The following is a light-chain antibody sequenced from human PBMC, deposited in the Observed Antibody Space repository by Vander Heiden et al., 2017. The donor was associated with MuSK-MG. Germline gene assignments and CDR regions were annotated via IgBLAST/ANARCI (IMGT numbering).Light chain of an antibody. CDR2: QDS. V-gene: IGLV3-1*01. Sequence: VSPGKTASITCAGDKGGDKDACWYQQKPGQSPVLVIYQDSKRPAGIPERFAVFYFENTATQTMIGSQEVGGVDYHSQESNRNIGVFGGGTKLTVL. J-gene: IGLJ2*01. CDR3: QESNRNIGV. CDR1: KGGDKD.